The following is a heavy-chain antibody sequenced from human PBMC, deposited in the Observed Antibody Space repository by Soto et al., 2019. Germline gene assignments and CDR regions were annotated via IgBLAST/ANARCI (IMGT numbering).Heavy chain of an antibody. CDR1: GFTFSSYD. CDR2: IGTAGDT. CDR3: ARVRLPYSSSWDYGMDV. J-gene: IGHJ6*02. Sequence: EVQLVESGGGLVQPGRSLRLSCAASGFTFSSYDMHWVRQATGKGLEWVSAIGTAGDTYYPGSVKGRFTISRENAKNSLYLQMNSLRAGDTAVYYCARVRLPYSSSWDYGMDVWGQGTTVTVSS. D-gene: IGHD6-13*01. V-gene: IGHV3-13*01.